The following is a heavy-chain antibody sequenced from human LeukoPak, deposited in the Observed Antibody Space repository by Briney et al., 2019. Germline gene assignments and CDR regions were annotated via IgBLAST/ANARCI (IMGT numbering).Heavy chain of an antibody. V-gene: IGHV3-30-3*01. D-gene: IGHD2-21*01. J-gene: IGHJ6*03. Sequence: PTGGSLRLSCAASKFTFGNYNMNWVRQAPGKGLEWVAVISYDGSNKYYADSVKGRFTISRDNSKNTLYLQMNSLRAEDTAVYYCARDHVPYFPYYYMDVWGKGTTVTVSS. CDR2: ISYDGSNK. CDR1: KFTFGNYN. CDR3: ARDHVPYFPYYYMDV.